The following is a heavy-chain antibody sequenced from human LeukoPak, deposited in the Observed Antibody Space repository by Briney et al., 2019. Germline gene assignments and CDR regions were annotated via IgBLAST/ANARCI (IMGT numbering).Heavy chain of an antibody. CDR2: INPDSGFT. J-gene: IGHJ4*02. Sequence: GASVKVSCKASGYNFIGYYMQWVRQAPGQGPEWMGWINPDSGFTKYSQKFQGRVTMTRDTSISTAYMELSRLRSDDTAVYYCATITMIGDGYWGQGTLVTVSS. CDR1: GYNFIGYY. CDR3: ATITMIGDGY. D-gene: IGHD3-22*01. V-gene: IGHV1-2*02.